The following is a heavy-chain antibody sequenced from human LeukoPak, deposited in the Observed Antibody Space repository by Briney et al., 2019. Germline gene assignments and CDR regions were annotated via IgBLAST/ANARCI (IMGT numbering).Heavy chain of an antibody. Sequence: PSETLSLTCAVSGGSISSGGYSWRWIRQPPGKGLEWIGFIYHSGSTYYNPSLKSRVTISVDRSKNQFSLKLSSVTAADTAVYYCARAVYYYDSSGYYYPFDYWGQGTLVTVSS. D-gene: IGHD3-22*01. V-gene: IGHV4-30-2*01. CDR3: ARAVYYYDSSGYYYPFDY. J-gene: IGHJ4*02. CDR2: IYHSGST. CDR1: GGSISSGGYS.